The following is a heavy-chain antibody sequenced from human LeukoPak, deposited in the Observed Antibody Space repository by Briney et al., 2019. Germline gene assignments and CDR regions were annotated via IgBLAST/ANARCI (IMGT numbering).Heavy chain of an antibody. CDR2: IGSSGGST. V-gene: IGHV3-23*01. Sequence: GGSLRLSCAASGXNFITAAMTWVRQAPGKGLEWVSLIGSSGGSTYYADSVKGRFTISRDNSNHTLSLQMNSLRVEDTAIYYCVKDIQLSTWGLGTMVTVSS. CDR1: GXNFITAA. J-gene: IGHJ3*01. D-gene: IGHD5-24*01. CDR3: VKDIQLST.